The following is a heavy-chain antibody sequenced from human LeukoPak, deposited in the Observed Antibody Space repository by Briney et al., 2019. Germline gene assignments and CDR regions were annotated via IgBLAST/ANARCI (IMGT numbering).Heavy chain of an antibody. D-gene: IGHD2/OR15-2a*01. J-gene: IGHJ4*02. CDR2: IISKVDGGTA. Sequence: PGGSLRLSCAVSGFTLISNYMSWVRQAPGKGLEWVGRIISKVDGGTADYAAPVKGRFTISRDDSKNTVYLQMNSLKTEDTAVYYCTTSGGTTTRFVDYWGQGNLVSVSS. CDR1: GFTLISNY. V-gene: IGHV3-15*01. CDR3: TTSGGTTTRFVDY.